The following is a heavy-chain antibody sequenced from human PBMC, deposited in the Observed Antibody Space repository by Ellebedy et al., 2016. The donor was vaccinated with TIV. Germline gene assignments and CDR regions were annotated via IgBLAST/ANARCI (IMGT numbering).Heavy chain of an antibody. V-gene: IGHV3-7*01. CDR2: IDQNGGEK. D-gene: IGHD3-16*01. CDR3: ARDPRGYGLWGPVAFDV. Sequence: GESLKISCAASGFTFSHYYMTWVRQAPGKGLEWVANIDQNGGEKSYVDSVKGRFTISRDNAKNSLFLQMNSLRVEDTAVYYCARDPRGYGLWGPVAFDVWGQGTMVTVSS. J-gene: IGHJ3*01. CDR1: GFTFSHYY.